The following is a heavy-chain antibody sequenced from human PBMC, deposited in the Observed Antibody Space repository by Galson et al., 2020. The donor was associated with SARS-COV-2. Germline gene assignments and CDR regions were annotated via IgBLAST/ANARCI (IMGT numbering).Heavy chain of an antibody. Sequence: GLEWMGGFDPEDGETIYAQKFQGRVTMTEDTSTDTAYMELSSLRSEDTAVYYCATGSPFGVVKHNNWFDPWGQGTLVTVSS. V-gene: IGHV1-24*01. CDR3: ATGSPFGVVKHNNWFDP. CDR2: FDPEDGET. J-gene: IGHJ5*02. D-gene: IGHD3-3*01.